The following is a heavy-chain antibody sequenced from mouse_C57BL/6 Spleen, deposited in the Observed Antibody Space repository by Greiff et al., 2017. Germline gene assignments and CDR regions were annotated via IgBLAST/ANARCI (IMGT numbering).Heavy chain of an antibody. V-gene: IGHV14-4*01. CDR3: TSITTVVATGYFDY. D-gene: IGHD1-1*01. Sequence: EVQLQQSGAELVRPGASVKLSCTASGFTFKDDYMHWVKQRPEQGLEWIGWIDPENGDTEYAPKFQGKATITADTSSNTAYLQLSSLTSEDTADYSCTSITTVVATGYFDYRGQGTTLTVSS. J-gene: IGHJ2*01. CDR2: IDPENGDT. CDR1: GFTFKDDY.